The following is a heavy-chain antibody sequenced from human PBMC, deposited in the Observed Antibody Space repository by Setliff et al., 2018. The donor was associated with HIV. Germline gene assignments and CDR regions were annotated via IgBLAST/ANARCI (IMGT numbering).Heavy chain of an antibody. Sequence: ASVKVSCKASGGTFSSYAISWVRQAPGQGLEWMGGIIPIFGTANYAQKFQGRVTITTDESTSTAYMELSSLRPEDTAVYYCARDTNYYDSSGYYLGAFDIWGQGTMVTVSS. J-gene: IGHJ3*02. CDR2: IIPIFGTA. CDR3: ARDTNYYDSSGYYLGAFDI. D-gene: IGHD3-22*01. V-gene: IGHV1-69*05. CDR1: GGTFSSYA.